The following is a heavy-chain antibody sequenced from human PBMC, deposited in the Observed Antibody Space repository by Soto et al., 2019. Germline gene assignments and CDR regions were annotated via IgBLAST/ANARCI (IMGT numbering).Heavy chain of an antibody. CDR3: AKDRAGLTYFDY. CDR1: GFTFSSYA. Sequence: LRLSCAASGFTFSSYAMSWVRQAPGKGLEWVSAISGSGGSTYYADSVKGRFTISRDNSKNTLYLQMNSLRAEDTAVYYCAKDRAGLTYFDYWGQGTLGTSPQ. D-gene: IGHD3-10*01. V-gene: IGHV3-23*01. J-gene: IGHJ4*02. CDR2: ISGSGGST.